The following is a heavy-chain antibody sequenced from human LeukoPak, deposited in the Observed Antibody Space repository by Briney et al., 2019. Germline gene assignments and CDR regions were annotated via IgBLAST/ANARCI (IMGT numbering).Heavy chain of an antibody. Sequence: GSLRLSCAASGFTFSSYAMNWVRQAPGKGLEWVSGISNSGGSTYYADSVKGRFTISRDDSKNTLYLQMNSLRAEDTAVYYCAKETSSSFDYWGQGTLVTVSS. CDR1: GFTFSSYA. CDR3: AKETSSSFDY. V-gene: IGHV3-23*01. D-gene: IGHD6-6*01. J-gene: IGHJ4*02. CDR2: ISNSGGST.